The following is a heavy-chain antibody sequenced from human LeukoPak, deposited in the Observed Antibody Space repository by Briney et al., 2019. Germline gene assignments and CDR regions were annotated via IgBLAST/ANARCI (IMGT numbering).Heavy chain of an antibody. J-gene: IGHJ4*02. CDR1: GFSFSGYW. V-gene: IGHV3-53*01. CDR2: IYSGGST. CDR3: AKSLTGRGFDY. Sequence: GGSLRLSCAASGFSFSGYWMSRVRQAPGKGLEWVSVIYSGGSTYYADSVKGRFTISRDNSKNTLYLQMNSLRAEDTAVYYCAKSLTGRGFDYWGQGTLVTVSS.